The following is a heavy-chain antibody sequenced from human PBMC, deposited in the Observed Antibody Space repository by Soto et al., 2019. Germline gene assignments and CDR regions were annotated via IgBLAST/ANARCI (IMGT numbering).Heavy chain of an antibody. Sequence: ASVQVSCKASVGTFSSYAMSCVRQAPGQGLEWMGGIIPIFGTANYAQKFQGRVTITADESTSTAYMELSSLRSEDTAVYYCARVMDPYYYYYGMDVWGQGTTVTVSS. J-gene: IGHJ6*02. CDR3: ARVMDPYYYYYGMDV. CDR2: IIPIFGTA. CDR1: VGTFSSYA. D-gene: IGHD2-2*03. V-gene: IGHV1-69*13.